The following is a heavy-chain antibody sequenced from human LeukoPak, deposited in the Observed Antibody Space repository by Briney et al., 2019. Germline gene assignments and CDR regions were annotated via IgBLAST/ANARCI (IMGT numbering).Heavy chain of an antibody. D-gene: IGHD4-17*01. V-gene: IGHV3-21*01. CDR3: AALPTVITSRVFDI. J-gene: IGHJ3*02. Sequence: PGGSLRLSCAASGFTFSSYSMNWVRQAPGKGLEWVSSISSSSSYIYYADSVKGRFTISRDNANNSLYLQMNSLRAEDTAVYYCAALPTVITSRVFDIGDQGTMATVSS. CDR1: GFTFSSYS. CDR2: ISSSSSYI.